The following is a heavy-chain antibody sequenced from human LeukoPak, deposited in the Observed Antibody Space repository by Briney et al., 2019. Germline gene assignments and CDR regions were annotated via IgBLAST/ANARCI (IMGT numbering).Heavy chain of an antibody. CDR2: IYYSGST. J-gene: IGHJ4*02. Sequence: SETLSLTCAVYGGSFSGYYWSWIRQPPGKGLEWIGSIYYSGSTYYNPSLKSRVTISVDTSKNQFSLKLSSVTAADTAVYYCARDGRIARIAADWGQGTLVTVSS. CDR1: GGSFSGYY. V-gene: IGHV4-34*01. D-gene: IGHD6-6*01. CDR3: ARDGRIARIAAD.